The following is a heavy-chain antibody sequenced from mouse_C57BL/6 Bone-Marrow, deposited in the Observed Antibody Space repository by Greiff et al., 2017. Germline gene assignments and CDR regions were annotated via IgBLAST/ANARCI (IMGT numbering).Heavy chain of an antibody. D-gene: IGHD1-1*01. CDR3: ARGVYYGRSWDFDV. J-gene: IGHJ1*03. CDR2: IDPSDSYT. V-gene: IGHV1-69*01. Sequence: QVQLQQPGAELVMPGASVKLSCKASGYTFTSYWMHWVKQRPGQGLEWIGEIDPSDSYTNYNQKFKGKSTLTVDKSSSTAYMQLSSLTSEDSAVXYGARGVYYGRSWDFDVWGKGTTVTVSS. CDR1: GYTFTSYW.